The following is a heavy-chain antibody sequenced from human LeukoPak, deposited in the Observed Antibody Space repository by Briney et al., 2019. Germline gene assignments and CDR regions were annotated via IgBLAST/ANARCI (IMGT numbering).Heavy chain of an antibody. CDR3: AKHMGSSSGYYFPD. CDR2: IPSSGGST. V-gene: IGHV3-23*01. J-gene: IGHJ4*02. D-gene: IGHD3-22*01. CDR1: GFTFNNYA. Sequence: GGSLRLSCVASGFTFNNYAMSWVRQAPGKGLEWVSTIPSSGGSTYYADSVKGRFTISRDNSKNTLYLQMNSLRAEDTAVYYCAKHMGSSSGYYFPDWGQGTLVTVSS.